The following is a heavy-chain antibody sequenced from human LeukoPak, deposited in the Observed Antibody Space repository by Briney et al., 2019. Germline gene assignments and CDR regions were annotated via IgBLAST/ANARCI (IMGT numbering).Heavy chain of an antibody. CDR3: ARDPIVGATDGAFDI. CDR2: IYYSGST. CDR1: GGSISSSSYY. Sequence: SETLSLTCTVSGGSISSSSYYWGWIRQPPGKGLEWIGSIYYSGSTYYNPSLKSRVTISVDTSKNQFSLKLSSVTAADTAVYYCARDPIVGATDGAFDIWGQGTMVTVSS. J-gene: IGHJ3*02. V-gene: IGHV4-39*07. D-gene: IGHD1-26*01.